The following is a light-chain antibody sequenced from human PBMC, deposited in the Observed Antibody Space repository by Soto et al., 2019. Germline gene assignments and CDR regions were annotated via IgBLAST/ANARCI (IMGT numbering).Light chain of an antibody. V-gene: IGKV1-39*01. CDR2: AAS. Sequence: DIQMTQSPSSLSASVGARVPITCRASHDMKTWLNWYQQRPGKAPKLLIYAASSLHSGVPSRFSGSGSGTDFTLKISRVEAEDVGVYYCMQALQTPRTFGQGTKVDI. J-gene: IGKJ1*01. CDR1: HDMKTW. CDR3: MQALQTPRT.